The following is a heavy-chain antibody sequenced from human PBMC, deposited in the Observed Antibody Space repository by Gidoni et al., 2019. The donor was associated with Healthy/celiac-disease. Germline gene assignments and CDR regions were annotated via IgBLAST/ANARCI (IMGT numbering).Heavy chain of an antibody. CDR3: ARDLVGLSVADKENWFDP. V-gene: IGHV1-69*01. J-gene: IGHJ5*02. D-gene: IGHD6-19*01. Sequence: PGQGLEWMGGIIPIFGTANYAQKFQGRVTITADESTSTAYMELSSLRSEGTAVYYCARDLVGLSVADKENWFDPWGQGTLVTVSS. CDR2: IIPIFGTA.